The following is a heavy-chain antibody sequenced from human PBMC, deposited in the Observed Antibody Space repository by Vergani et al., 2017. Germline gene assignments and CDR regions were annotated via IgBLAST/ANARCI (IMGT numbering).Heavy chain of an antibody. D-gene: IGHD3-10*01. J-gene: IGHJ3*02. Sequence: EVQLVESGGGLIQPGGSLRLSCAASGFTVSSNYMSWVRQAPGKGLEWVSVIYSGGSTYYADSVKGRFTISRDNSKNTLYLQMNSLRAEDTAVYYCALPYYYGSGSYYENDAFDMWGQGTMVTVSS. CDR2: IYSGGST. CDR1: GFTVSSNY. CDR3: ALPYYYGSGSYYENDAFDM. V-gene: IGHV3-53*01.